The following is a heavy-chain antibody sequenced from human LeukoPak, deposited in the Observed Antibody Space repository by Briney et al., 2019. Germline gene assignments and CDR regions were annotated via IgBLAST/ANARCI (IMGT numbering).Heavy chain of an antibody. CDR3: ARGNSGSYSQDWFDP. V-gene: IGHV3-9*03. Sequence: GGSLRLSCAASGFIFDDYAMHWVRQAPGKGLEGVSGISWNSGTIGYADSVKGRFTISRDNAKNSLYLQMNSLRTEDMAFYYCARGNSGSYSQDWFDPWGQGTLVTVSS. CDR1: GFIFDDYA. CDR2: ISWNSGTI. J-gene: IGHJ5*02. D-gene: IGHD1-26*01.